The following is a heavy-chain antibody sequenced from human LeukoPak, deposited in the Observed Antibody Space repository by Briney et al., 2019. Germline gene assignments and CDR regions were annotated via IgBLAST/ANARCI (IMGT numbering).Heavy chain of an antibody. CDR1: GFTFSSYA. V-gene: IGHV3-23*01. CDR2: ISGSYGST. D-gene: IGHD2-2*01. J-gene: IGHJ4*02. CDR3: AKETYIVVVPGALFDY. Sequence: GGSLRLSCAGSGFTFSSYAMSWVRQAPGKGLEWVSAISGSYGSTYYADSVKGRFTISRDNSKNMLYLQMNNLRAEDTAIYYCAKETYIVVVPGALFDYWGQGTLVTVSS.